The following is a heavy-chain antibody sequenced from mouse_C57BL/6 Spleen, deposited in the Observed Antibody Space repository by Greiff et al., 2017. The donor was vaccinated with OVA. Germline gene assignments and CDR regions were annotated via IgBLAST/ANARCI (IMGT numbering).Heavy chain of an antibody. V-gene: IGHV1-64*01. Sequence: VQLQQPGAELVKPGASVKLSCKASGYTFTSYWMHWVKQRPGQGLEWIGMIHPNSGSTNYNEKFKSKAKLTVDKSSSTAYMQLSSLTSEDSAVYYCARGGTWGWLLYYFDYWGQGTTLTVSS. J-gene: IGHJ2*01. CDR1: GYTFTSYW. CDR3: ARGGTWGWLLYYFDY. CDR2: IHPNSGST. D-gene: IGHD2-3*01.